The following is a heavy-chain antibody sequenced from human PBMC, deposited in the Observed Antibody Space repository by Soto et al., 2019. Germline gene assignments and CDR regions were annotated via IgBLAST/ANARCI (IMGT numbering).Heavy chain of an antibody. J-gene: IGHJ6*02. V-gene: IGHV4-4*02. CDR3: ARVGTGDFWSGYGMDV. D-gene: IGHD3-3*01. CDR1: GDSISSDKW. Sequence: PSETLSLTCAVSGDSISSDKWWSWVRQPPGKGLEWIGYIYYSGSTNYNPSLKSRVIISVDKSKNQFSLKLSSVTAADTAVYYCARVGTGDFWSGYGMDVWGQGTTVTVSS. CDR2: IYYSGST.